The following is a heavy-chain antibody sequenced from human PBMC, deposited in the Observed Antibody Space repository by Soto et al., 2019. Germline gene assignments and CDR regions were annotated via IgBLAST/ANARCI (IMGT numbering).Heavy chain of an antibody. CDR1: GYTFTSYD. D-gene: IGHD4-17*01. V-gene: IGHV1-8*01. J-gene: IGHJ2*01. Sequence: QVQLVQSGAEVKKPGASVKVSCKASGYTFTSYDINWVRQATGQRLEWMGWMNPNSGNTGYAEKFQGRVTMTRNTSIRTGYRELSSLRSEDTAVYYCAVYGGNRYWYFDLWGGGTLVTVS. CDR3: AVYGGNRYWYFDL. CDR2: MNPNSGNT.